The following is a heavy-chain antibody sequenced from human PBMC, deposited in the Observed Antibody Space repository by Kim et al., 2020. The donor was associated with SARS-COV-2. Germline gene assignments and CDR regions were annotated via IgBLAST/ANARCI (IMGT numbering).Heavy chain of an antibody. Sequence: GGSLRLSCAASGFTFSDYYMSWIRQAPGKGLEWVSYISSSGSTLYYADSVKGRFTISRDNAKNSLYLQMNSLRAEDTAVYYCARNQRYYYGSGNTNWFDPWGQGTLVTVSS. CDR2: ISSSGSTL. V-gene: IGHV3-11*01. D-gene: IGHD3-10*01. CDR3: ARNQRYYYGSGNTNWFDP. CDR1: GFTFSDYY. J-gene: IGHJ5*02.